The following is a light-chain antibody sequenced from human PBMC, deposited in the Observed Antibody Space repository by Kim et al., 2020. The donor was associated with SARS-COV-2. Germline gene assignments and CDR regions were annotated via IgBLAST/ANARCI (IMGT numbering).Light chain of an antibody. CDR3: QQYNDYPLN. CDR1: QSISSW. V-gene: IGKV1-5*03. CDR2: KTS. J-gene: IGKJ4*01. Sequence: DIQMTQSPSTLSASVGDRVTITCWASQSISSWLAWYQQKPGKAPKLLIYKTSSLQSGVPSRFSGSGSGTDFTLTISSLQPDDFATYYCQQYNDYPLNFGGGTKVEIK.